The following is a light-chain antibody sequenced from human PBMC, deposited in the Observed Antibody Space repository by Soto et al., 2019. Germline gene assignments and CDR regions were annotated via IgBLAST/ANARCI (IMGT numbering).Light chain of an antibody. J-gene: IGKJ2*01. CDR1: QSVLHSSNNKNY. Sequence: DIVMTQSPDSLAVSLGERATINCKSSQSVLHSSNNKNYLAWYQQKPGQPPKLLISWVATRDSGVPDRCSGSRSVTDFTLTISTLQAEDVTVYYCQQYYRSPYTFGQGTKLEIK. V-gene: IGKV4-1*01. CDR2: WVA. CDR3: QQYYRSPYT.